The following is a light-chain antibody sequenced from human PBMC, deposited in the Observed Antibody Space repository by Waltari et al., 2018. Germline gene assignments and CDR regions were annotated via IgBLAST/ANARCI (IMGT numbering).Light chain of an antibody. V-gene: IGKV1-39*01. CDR1: QSISSY. J-gene: IGKJ3*01. CDR2: AAS. Sequence: DIQMTQSPSSLSASVGYRVPITCRASQSISSYLNWYQQKPGKAPKLLIYAASSLQSGVQSRFSGSGSGTDFTLTISSLQPEDFATYYCQQSYSTPFTFGPGTKVDIK. CDR3: QQSYSTPFT.